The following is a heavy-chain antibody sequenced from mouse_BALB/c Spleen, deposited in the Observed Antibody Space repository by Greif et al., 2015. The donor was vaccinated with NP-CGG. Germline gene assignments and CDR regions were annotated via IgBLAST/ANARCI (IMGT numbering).Heavy chain of an antibody. Sequence: VQLQQSGAELVKPGASVKLSCTASGFNIKDTYMHWVKQRPEQGLEWIGRIDPANGNTKYDPKFQGKATITADTSSNTAYLQLSSLTSEDTAVYYCASCFYYGNYYFDYWGQGTTLTVSS. CDR3: ASCFYYGNYYFDY. V-gene: IGHV14-3*02. CDR1: GFNIKDTY. CDR2: IDPANGNT. D-gene: IGHD2-1*01. J-gene: IGHJ2*01.